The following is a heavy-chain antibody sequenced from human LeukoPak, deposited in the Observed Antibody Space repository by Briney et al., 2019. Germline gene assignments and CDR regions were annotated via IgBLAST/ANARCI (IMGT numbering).Heavy chain of an antibody. CDR1: GFTFSSYA. D-gene: IGHD5-18*01. Sequence: GGSLRLSCSASGFTFSSYAMHWVRQAPGKGLEYVSAISSNGGSTYYADSVKGRFTISRDNSKNTLYLQMSSLRAEDTAVYYCAKDLGYSYGLSYYYGMDVWGQGTTVTVSS. J-gene: IGHJ6*02. CDR2: ISSNGGST. CDR3: AKDLGYSYGLSYYYGMDV. V-gene: IGHV3-64D*06.